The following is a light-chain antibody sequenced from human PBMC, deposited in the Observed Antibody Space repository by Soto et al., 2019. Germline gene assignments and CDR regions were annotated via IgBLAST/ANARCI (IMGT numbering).Light chain of an antibody. V-gene: IGKV3-11*01. CDR1: LSVSVY. CDR2: DAS. Sequence: PATLSLSPGERATLSCRTSLSVSVYLDWYQQKPGQAPRLLISDASNRATGIPARFSGSGSGTAFTLTISSLEPEDFAVYYCHQRQYWPPITFGQGTRLEIK. CDR3: HQRQYWPPIT. J-gene: IGKJ5*01.